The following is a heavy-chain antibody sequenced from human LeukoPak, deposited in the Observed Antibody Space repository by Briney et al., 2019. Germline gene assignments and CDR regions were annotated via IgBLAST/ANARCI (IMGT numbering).Heavy chain of an antibody. CDR3: ARDLDGSGSYYIGYYFDY. Sequence: GGSLRLSCAASGFTFSSYGMHWVRQAPGKGLEWVAVIWYDGSNKYYADSVKGRLTISRDNSKNTLYLQMNSLRAEDTAVYYCARDLDGSGSYYIGYYFDYWGQGTLVTVSS. CDR2: IWYDGSNK. V-gene: IGHV3-33*01. CDR1: GFTFSSYG. J-gene: IGHJ4*02. D-gene: IGHD3-10*01.